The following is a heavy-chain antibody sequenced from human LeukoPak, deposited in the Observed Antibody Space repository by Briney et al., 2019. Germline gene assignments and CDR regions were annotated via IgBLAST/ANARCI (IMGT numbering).Heavy chain of an antibody. CDR2: ISSSSSYI. CDR1: GFTFSSYA. Sequence: GGSLRLSCAASGFTFSSYAMSWVRQAPGKGLEWVSSISSSSSYIYYADSVKGRFTISRDNAKNSLYLQMNSLRAEDTAVYYCARDGEDYDFWSGYSGDAFDIWGQGTMVTVSS. CDR3: ARDGEDYDFWSGYSGDAFDI. J-gene: IGHJ3*02. V-gene: IGHV3-21*01. D-gene: IGHD3-3*01.